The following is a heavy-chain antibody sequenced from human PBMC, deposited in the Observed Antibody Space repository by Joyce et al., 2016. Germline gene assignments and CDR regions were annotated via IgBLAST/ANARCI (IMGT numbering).Heavy chain of an antibody. V-gene: IGHV4-4*02. CDR3: ARNGAYSQDS. J-gene: IGHJ5*01. D-gene: IGHD5-12*01. CDR2: IYLGGST. Sequence: QVQLQESGPGLVKPSGTLSLTCAVSGGSISSAHWWSWVRQPPGKGLEWIGEIYLGGSTTYNPSLKSRVTISVDKSKNQLFLKMNSVTAADTAVYYCARNGAYSQDSWGQGTLVTVSS. CDR1: GGSISSAHW.